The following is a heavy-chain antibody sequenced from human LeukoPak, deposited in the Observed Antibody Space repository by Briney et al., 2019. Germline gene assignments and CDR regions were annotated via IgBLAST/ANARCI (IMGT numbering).Heavy chain of an antibody. CDR3: ARVRYDSSHYCYFFDD. V-gene: IGHV4-59*01. J-gene: IGHJ4*02. CDR1: GGSITSYY. Sequence: SETLSLTCTVSGGSITSYYWSWIRQPPGKGLEWIGYIYDRGNTNYNPSLKSRVTISVDRSKNQFSLSLNSVTAADTAVYYCARVRYDSSHYCYFFDDWGQGTLVTVSS. D-gene: IGHD3-22*01. CDR2: IYDRGNT.